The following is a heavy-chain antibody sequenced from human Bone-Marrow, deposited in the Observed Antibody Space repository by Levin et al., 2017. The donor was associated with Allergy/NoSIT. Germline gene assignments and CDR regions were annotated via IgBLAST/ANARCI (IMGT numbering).Heavy chain of an antibody. CDR3: ATVVPTATGHWFDP. CDR1: GGSISNGYHY. J-gene: IGHJ5*02. V-gene: IGHV4-30-4*01. D-gene: IGHD2-15*01. CDR2: IFVGGIT. Sequence: LSQTLSLTCSVSGGSISNGYHYWTWIRQPPGKGLEWIGYIFVGGITNYNPSLGSRVSISVDTSKNQFSLHLSSVTAADTAVYFCATVVPTATGHWFDPWGQGIRVTVSS.